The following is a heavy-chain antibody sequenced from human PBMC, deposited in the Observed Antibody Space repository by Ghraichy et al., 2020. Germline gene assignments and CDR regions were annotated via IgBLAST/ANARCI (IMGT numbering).Heavy chain of an antibody. Sequence: LSLTCAASGFTFSSYAMNWVRQAPGKGLEWVSRISGSGGTTYYADSAKGRFTISRDNSKNTLHLQMNSLRAEDTAVYYCAKAWGYCSGGICPEYNWFDPWGQGTLVTVSS. J-gene: IGHJ5*02. V-gene: IGHV3-23*01. CDR1: GFTFSSYA. CDR3: AKAWGYCSGGICPEYNWFDP. CDR2: ISGSGGTT. D-gene: IGHD2-15*01.